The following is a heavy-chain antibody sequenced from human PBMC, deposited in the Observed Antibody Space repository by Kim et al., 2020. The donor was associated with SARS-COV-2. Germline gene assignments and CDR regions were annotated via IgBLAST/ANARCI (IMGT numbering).Heavy chain of an antibody. V-gene: IGHV3-23*01. Sequence: GGSLRLSCAASGFTFSSYAMSWVRQAPGKGPEWVSSITDSGGSTSYAASVKGRFTISRDNSKNTLYLQMNSLRAEDTALYYCAKSGQLDNWGQGTLVTVSS. CDR3: AKSGQLDN. J-gene: IGHJ4*02. D-gene: IGHD5-12*01. CDR2: ITDSGGST. CDR1: GFTFSSYA.